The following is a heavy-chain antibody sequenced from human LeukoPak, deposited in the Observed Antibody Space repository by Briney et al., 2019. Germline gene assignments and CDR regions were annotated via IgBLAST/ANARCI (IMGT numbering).Heavy chain of an antibody. J-gene: IGHJ6*02. CDR2: IYYSGSA. CDR1: GGSVSSYY. D-gene: IGHD1-7*01. CDR3: ARDNWNYGSSMDV. Sequence: SETLSLTCTVSGGSVSSYYWSWIRQPPGKGLEWIGYIYYSGSANYNPSLKSRVTISVDTSKNQFSLKLSSVTAADTAVYHCARDNWNYGSSMDVWGQGTTVTVSS. V-gene: IGHV4-59*02.